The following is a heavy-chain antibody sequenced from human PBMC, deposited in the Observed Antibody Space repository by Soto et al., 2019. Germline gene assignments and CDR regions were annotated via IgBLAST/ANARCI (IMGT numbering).Heavy chain of an antibody. D-gene: IGHD3-10*01. V-gene: IGHV1-3*01. CDR1: GYTFTSYA. CDR2: INAGNGNT. CDR3: AGGPYGSGSYSYTEFDY. Sequence: GASVKVSCKASGYTFTSYAIHWVRQAPGQRLEWMGWINAGNGNTKYSQKFQGRVTITRDTSASTAYMELSSLRSEDTAVYYCAGGPYGSGSYSYTEFDYWGQGTLVTVSS. J-gene: IGHJ4*02.